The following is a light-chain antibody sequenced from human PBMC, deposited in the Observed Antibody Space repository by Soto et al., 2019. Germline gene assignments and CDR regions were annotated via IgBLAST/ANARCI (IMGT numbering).Light chain of an antibody. V-gene: IGKV3-20*01. Sequence: EFVLTQSPGTLSLSPGERATLSCRASQTVRNNYLAWYQQKPGQAPRLLIYDASSRATGIPDRFSGGGSGTDFTLTISRLEPEDFAVYYCQQYGSSPPWTFGQGTKGDI. J-gene: IGKJ1*01. CDR2: DAS. CDR1: QTVRNNY. CDR3: QQYGSSPPWT.